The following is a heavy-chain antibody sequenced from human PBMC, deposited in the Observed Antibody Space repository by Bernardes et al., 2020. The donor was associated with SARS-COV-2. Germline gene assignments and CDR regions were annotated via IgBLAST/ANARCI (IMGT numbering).Heavy chain of an antibody. CDR1: GFTFNRYW. J-gene: IGHJ6*02. D-gene: IGHD2-15*01. V-gene: IGHV3-7*04. Sequence: GGSLRLSCAASGFTFNRYWMTWVRQAAGKGLEWVANINQGGSEKFYVDSVKGRFTVSRDNAENSLYLQMNSLRAEDTAVYYCARDLGRSYSTDHYYDSGMDVWGQGTTVTVSS. CDR2: INQGGSEK. CDR3: ARDLGRSYSTDHYYDSGMDV.